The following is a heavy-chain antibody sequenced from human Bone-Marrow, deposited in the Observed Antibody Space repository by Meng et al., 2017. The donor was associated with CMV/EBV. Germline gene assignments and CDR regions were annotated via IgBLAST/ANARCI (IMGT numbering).Heavy chain of an antibody. J-gene: IGHJ6*02. CDR1: GYTFTSYG. D-gene: IGHD3-16*01. Sequence: ASVKVSCKASGYTFTSYGISWVRQAPGQGLEWMGWISAYNGNTNYAQKLQGRVTMTTDTSTSTAYMELRSLRSEGTAVYYCARETRFYYYYGMDVWGQGTTVTVSS. CDR2: ISAYNGNT. V-gene: IGHV1-18*01. CDR3: ARETRFYYYYGMDV.